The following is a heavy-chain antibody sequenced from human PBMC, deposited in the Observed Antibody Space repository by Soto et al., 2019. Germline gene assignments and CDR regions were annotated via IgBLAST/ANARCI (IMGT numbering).Heavy chain of an antibody. J-gene: IGHJ6*02. Sequence: GASVKVSCKASGYTFTGYYMHWVRQAPGQGLEWMGWINPNSGGTNYAQKFQGWVTMTRDTSISTAYMELSRLRSEDTAVYYCAADAANYVFWSGFSRPYGIDVRAQRTTVTGSS. CDR1: GYTFTGYY. CDR3: AADAANYVFWSGFSRPYGIDV. V-gene: IGHV1-2*04. CDR2: INPNSGGT. D-gene: IGHD3-3*01.